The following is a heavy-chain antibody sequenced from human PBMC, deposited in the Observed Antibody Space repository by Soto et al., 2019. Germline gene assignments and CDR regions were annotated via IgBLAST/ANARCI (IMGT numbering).Heavy chain of an antibody. J-gene: IGHJ4*02. D-gene: IGHD5-18*01. V-gene: IGHV3-74*02. CDR3: ASVPRTGYSYGFDY. CDR1: GFTFSSYW. Sequence: EEQLLESGGDLVQPGGSLRLSCVASGFTFSSYWMHWVRQAPGKGLVWVSRINSDGSSTSYADSVKGRFTISRDNAKNTLYLQMNSLRAEDTAVYYCASVPRTGYSYGFDYWGQGTLVTVSS. CDR2: INSDGSST.